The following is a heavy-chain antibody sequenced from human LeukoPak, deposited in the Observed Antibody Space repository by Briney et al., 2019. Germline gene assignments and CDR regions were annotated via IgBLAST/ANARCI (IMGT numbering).Heavy chain of an antibody. CDR2: ISGSGGST. V-gene: IGHV3-23*01. D-gene: IGHD3-16*02. J-gene: IGHJ4*02. CDR1: GFTFSSYA. CDR3: ASGPGGSRYYFDS. Sequence: GGSLRLSCAASGFTFSSYAMSWVRQAPGKGLEWVSAISGSGGSTYYADSVKGRFTISRDNSKNTLYLQMNSLRDEDTAVYYCASGPGGSRYYFDSWGQGTLVTVSS.